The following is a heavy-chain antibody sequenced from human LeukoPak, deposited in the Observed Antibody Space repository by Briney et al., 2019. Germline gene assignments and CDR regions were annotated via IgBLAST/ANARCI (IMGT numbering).Heavy chain of an antibody. CDR2: ISSGSSNI. V-gene: IGHV3-48*01. D-gene: IGHD6-19*01. CDR1: GFTFSSYS. CDR3: AHLARGVEVAGDYLT. Sequence: GGSLRLSCAASGFTFSSYSMNWVRQAPGKGLEWVSYISSGSSNIYYADSVRGRFTISRDNAKNSLYLQMNSLRAEDTAVYYCAHLARGVEVAGDYLTWGQGTLVTVSS. J-gene: IGHJ4*02.